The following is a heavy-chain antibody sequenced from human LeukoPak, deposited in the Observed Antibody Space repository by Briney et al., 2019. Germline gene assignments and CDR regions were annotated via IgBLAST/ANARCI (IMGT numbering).Heavy chain of an antibody. CDR1: GGSTSSYY. J-gene: IGHJ1*01. V-gene: IGHV4-59*01. CDR3: ARAVNSGSYTNFQH. CDR2: IYYSGST. Sequence: SETLSLTCSVSGGSTSSYYWSWIRQPPGKGLEWIGYIYYSGSTNYNPSLKSRVTISVDTSKNQVSLKLSYVTAADTAVYYCARAVNSGSYTNFQHWGQGTLVTVSS. D-gene: IGHD1-26*01.